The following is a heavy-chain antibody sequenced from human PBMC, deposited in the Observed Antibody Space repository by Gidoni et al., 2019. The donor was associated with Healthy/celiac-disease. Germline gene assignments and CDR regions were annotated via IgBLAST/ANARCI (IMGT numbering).Heavy chain of an antibody. V-gene: IGHV4-39*01. Sequence: QLQLQESGPGLVKPSETLSLTCTVSGGSISSSSYYWGWIRQPPGKGLEWIGSIYYSGSTYYNPSLKSRVTISVDTSKNQFSLKLSSVTAADTAVYYCARLSYYDSSGSEHWGQGTLVTVSS. D-gene: IGHD3-22*01. J-gene: IGHJ1*01. CDR3: ARLSYYDSSGSEH. CDR2: IYYSGST. CDR1: GGSISSSSYY.